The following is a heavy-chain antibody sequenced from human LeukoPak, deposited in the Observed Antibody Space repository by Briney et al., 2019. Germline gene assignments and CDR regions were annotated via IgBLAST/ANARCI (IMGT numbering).Heavy chain of an antibody. Sequence: GGSLRLSCAASGXTFSSYWMHWVRQAPGKGLVWVSDINTDGSSTSYADSVKGRVTISRDNAKNTLYLQMNSLRAEDTAVYYCARDNYAKAFDIWGQGTMVTVSS. J-gene: IGHJ3*02. D-gene: IGHD2-2*01. CDR3: ARDNYAKAFDI. CDR1: GXTFSSYW. CDR2: INTDGSST. V-gene: IGHV3-74*01.